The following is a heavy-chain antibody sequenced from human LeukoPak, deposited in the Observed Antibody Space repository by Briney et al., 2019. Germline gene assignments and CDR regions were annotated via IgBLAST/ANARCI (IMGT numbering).Heavy chain of an antibody. V-gene: IGHV3-48*03. Sequence: GGSLRLSCAASEFSVGCNYMNWVRQAPGKGLEWVSYISSSGSTIYYADSVKGRFTISRDNAKNSLYLQMNSLRAEDTAVYYCARGFRVTMVRGVPYYMDVWGKGTTVTISS. CDR2: ISSSGSTI. CDR1: EFSVGCNY. CDR3: ARGFRVTMVRGVPYYMDV. J-gene: IGHJ6*03. D-gene: IGHD3-10*01.